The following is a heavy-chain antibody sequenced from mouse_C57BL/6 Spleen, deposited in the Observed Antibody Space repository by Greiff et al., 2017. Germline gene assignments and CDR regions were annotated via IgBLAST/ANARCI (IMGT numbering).Heavy chain of an antibody. D-gene: IGHD2-5*01. J-gene: IGHJ4*01. V-gene: IGHV1-80*01. CDR2: IYPGDGDT. CDR1: GYAFSSYW. CDR3: ARQAYYSNSYAMDY. Sequence: VKLVESGAELVKPGASVQISCKASGYAFSSYWMNWVKQRPGKGLEWIGQIYPGDGDTNYNGKFTGKATLTADKSSSTAYMQLSSLTSEDSAVYFCARQAYYSNSYAMDYWGQGTSVTVSS.